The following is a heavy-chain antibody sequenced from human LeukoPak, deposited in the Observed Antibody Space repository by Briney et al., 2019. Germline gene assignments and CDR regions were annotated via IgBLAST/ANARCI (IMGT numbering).Heavy chain of an antibody. D-gene: IGHD5-18*01. CDR3: ARDAVDTANAV. CDR2: INSDGSIT. V-gene: IGHV3-74*01. Sequence: GGSLRLSCAASGFTFTTYWMHWVRQAPGKGLVWVSHINSDGSITSYADSVKGRFIISRDNAKNTLYLQMNNLRAEDTAVYYCARDAVDTANAVWGQGTTVTVSS. J-gene: IGHJ6*02. CDR1: GFTFTTYW.